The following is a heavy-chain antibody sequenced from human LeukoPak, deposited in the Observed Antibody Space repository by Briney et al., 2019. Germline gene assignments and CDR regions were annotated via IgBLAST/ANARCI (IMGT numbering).Heavy chain of an antibody. CDR1: GFTFDDYG. CDR2: INWNGGST. J-gene: IGHJ3*02. V-gene: IGHV3-20*04. D-gene: IGHD3-10*01. Sequence: GGSLRLSCAASGFTFDDYGMSWVRQAPGKGLEWVSGINWNGGSTGYADSVKGRFTISRDNAKNSLHLQMNSLRAEDTALYYCAKDSGPMVRGRSSYAFDIWGQGTMVTVSS. CDR3: AKDSGPMVRGRSSYAFDI.